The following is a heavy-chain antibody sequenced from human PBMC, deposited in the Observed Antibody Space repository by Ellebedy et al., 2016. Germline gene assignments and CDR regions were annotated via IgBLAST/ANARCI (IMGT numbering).Heavy chain of an antibody. CDR2: IDSGGNS. D-gene: IGHD4-23*01. Sequence: GESLKISXVGSGFTVTNDYMTWVRQAPGKGLEWVSVIDSGGNSYYADSVKGRFTISRDSPKNTLYLQMNSLRAEDTAVYYCATRHYGGFDIWGRGTKVTVSS. CDR3: ATRHYGGFDI. J-gene: IGHJ3*02. CDR1: GFTVTNDY. V-gene: IGHV3-53*01.